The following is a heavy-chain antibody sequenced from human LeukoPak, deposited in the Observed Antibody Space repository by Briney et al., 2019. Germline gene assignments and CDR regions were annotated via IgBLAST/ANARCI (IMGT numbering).Heavy chain of an antibody. Sequence: SETLSLTCTVSGGSISSSSYYWGWIRQPPGKGLEWIGSIYKTGITYYNPSLKSRVTITVDTSKSQFSLRVSSVTAADTAVYYCAGTFSEAGTAVAGYDYWGQGTLVTVSS. D-gene: IGHD6-19*01. J-gene: IGHJ4*02. CDR1: GGSISSSSYY. CDR3: AGTFSEAGTAVAGYDY. CDR2: IYKTGIT. V-gene: IGHV4-39*07.